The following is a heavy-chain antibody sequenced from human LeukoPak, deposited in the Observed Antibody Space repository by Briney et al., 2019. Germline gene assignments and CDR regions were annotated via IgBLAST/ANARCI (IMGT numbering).Heavy chain of an antibody. D-gene: IGHD6-19*01. CDR1: GYSFTSNG. J-gene: IGHJ4*02. CDR3: ARCRLWLVLPHDS. CDR2: ISPYNNNA. Sequence: ASVKVSCKASGYSFTSNGISWVRRSPGQGLEWMGWISPYNNNAKYAQKFQGRVTMTTDTSTNTAYMELRSLRSDDTATYFCARCRLWLVLPHDSWGQGTLVTVSS. V-gene: IGHV1-18*01.